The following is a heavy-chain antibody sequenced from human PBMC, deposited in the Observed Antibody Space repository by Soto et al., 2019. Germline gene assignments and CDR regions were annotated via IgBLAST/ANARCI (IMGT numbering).Heavy chain of an antibody. CDR3: ARVSSGWEYYYYYYGMDV. CDR2: INHSGGT. Sequence: SETLSLTCAVYGGSFSGYYWSWIRQPPGKGLEWIGEINHSGGTNYNPSLKSRVTISVDTSKNQFSLKLSSVTAADTAVYYCARVSSGWEYYYYYYGMDVWGQGTTVTVSS. V-gene: IGHV4-34*01. D-gene: IGHD6-19*01. CDR1: GGSFSGYY. J-gene: IGHJ6*02.